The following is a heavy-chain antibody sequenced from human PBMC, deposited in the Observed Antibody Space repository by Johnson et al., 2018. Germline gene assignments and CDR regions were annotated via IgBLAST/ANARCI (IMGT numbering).Heavy chain of an antibody. CDR3: TRARITMIVVVMDDDAFDI. D-gene: IGHD3-22*01. J-gene: IGHJ3*02. CDR2: ISSSSSYI. CDR1: GFTFSSYS. V-gene: IGHV3-21*03. Sequence: VQLVESGGGLVKPGGSLRLSCAASGFTFSSYSMNWVRQAPGKGLEWVSSISSSSSYIYYADSVKGRFTISRDNAKNSLYLQMNSLKTEDTAGYYCTRARITMIVVVMDDDAFDIWGQGTMVTVSS.